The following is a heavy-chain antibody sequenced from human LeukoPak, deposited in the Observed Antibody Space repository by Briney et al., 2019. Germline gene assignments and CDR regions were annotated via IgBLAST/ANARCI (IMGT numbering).Heavy chain of an antibody. D-gene: IGHD5-24*01. CDR3: AKDMGIRDGYNKAFDY. Sequence: PGGSLRLSCAASGFPFDDHGIHWVRQAPGKGLEWVSAICWNSRNIGYADSVKVRFTISRDNAKNSVYLQMNSLRAEDTALYYCAKDMGIRDGYNKAFDYWGQGTLVTVSS. CDR1: GFPFDDHG. J-gene: IGHJ4*02. CDR2: ICWNSRNI. V-gene: IGHV3-9*01.